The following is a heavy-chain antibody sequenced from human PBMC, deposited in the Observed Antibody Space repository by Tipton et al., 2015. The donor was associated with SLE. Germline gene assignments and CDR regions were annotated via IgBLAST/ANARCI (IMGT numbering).Heavy chain of an antibody. CDR2: MSYDGSDK. CDR3: ARDGGWFGDSPFDF. CDR1: GFTFSSYA. Sequence: QLVQSGGGVVQPGRSLRLSCAASGFTFSSYALHWVRQAPGKGLEWVAVMSYDGSDKYYADSVKGRFTISRDNSKNTLYLEMKSLRVEDTAMYYCARDGGWFGDSPFDFWGQGTLVTVSS. J-gene: IGHJ4*02. V-gene: IGHV3-30*04. D-gene: IGHD3-10*01.